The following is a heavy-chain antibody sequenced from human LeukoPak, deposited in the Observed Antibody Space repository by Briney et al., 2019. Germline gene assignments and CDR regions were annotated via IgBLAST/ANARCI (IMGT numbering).Heavy chain of an antibody. CDR2: ISITVGGT. Sequence: GGSLRLSCAASGFTFSSYAMGWVRQAPGKGLEWVSAISITVGGTYYADSVKGRFTISRDNSKNTLYLQMNSLSAEDTAVYYCAKRSHMLGATNPNYYFDHWGQGTLVTVSS. CDR3: AKRSHMLGATNPNYYFDH. D-gene: IGHD1-26*01. CDR1: GFTFSSYA. V-gene: IGHV3-23*01. J-gene: IGHJ4*02.